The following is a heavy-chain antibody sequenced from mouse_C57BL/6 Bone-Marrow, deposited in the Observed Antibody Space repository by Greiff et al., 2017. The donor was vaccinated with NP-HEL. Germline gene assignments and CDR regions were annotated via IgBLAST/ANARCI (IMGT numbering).Heavy chain of an antibody. CDR3: AGYGPYWYFDV. CDR2: INPGSGGT. D-gene: IGHD2-10*02. Sequence: VQLQQSGAELVRPGTSVKVSCKASGYAFTNYLIEWVKQRPGQGLEWIGVINPGSGGTNYNEKFKGKATLTADKSSSTAYMQLSSLTSEDSAVYFCAGYGPYWYFDVWGTGTTVTVSS. V-gene: IGHV1-54*01. J-gene: IGHJ1*03. CDR1: GYAFTNYL.